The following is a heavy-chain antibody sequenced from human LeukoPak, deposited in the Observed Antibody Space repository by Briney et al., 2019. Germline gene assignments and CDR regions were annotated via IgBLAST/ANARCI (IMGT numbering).Heavy chain of an antibody. V-gene: IGHV3-11*01. CDR1: GFTFSDYY. CDR3: AKAPWPYTMTSPFDP. Sequence: PGGSLRLSCAASGFTFSDYYMGWIRQAPGKGLEWVSYISSSGSTIYYADSVKGRFTISRDNAKNSLYLQMNSLRAEDTAVYYCAKAPWPYTMTSPFDPWGQGTLVTVSS. D-gene: IGHD3-22*01. J-gene: IGHJ5*02. CDR2: ISSSGSTI.